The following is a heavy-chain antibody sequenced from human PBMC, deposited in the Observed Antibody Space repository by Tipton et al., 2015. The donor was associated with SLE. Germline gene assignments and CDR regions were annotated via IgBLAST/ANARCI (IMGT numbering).Heavy chain of an antibody. CDR1: GFTISSYS. CDR2: ISSSSSTI. CDR3: ARDARSSDYYLVDY. J-gene: IGHJ4*02. D-gene: IGHD3-22*01. Sequence: SLRLSCAASGFTISSYSMNWVRQAPGKGLEWVSYISSSSSTIYYADSVKGRFTISRDNAKNSLYLQMNSLRAEDTAVYYCARDARSSDYYLVDYWGQGTLVTVSS. V-gene: IGHV3-48*01.